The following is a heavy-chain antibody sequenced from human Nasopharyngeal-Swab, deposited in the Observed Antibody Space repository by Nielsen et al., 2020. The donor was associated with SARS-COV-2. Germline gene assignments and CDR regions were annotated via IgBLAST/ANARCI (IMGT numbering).Heavy chain of an antibody. J-gene: IGHJ6*02. CDR1: GFTFDDYA. D-gene: IGHD3-3*01. CDR2: ISWNSGSI. V-gene: IGHV3-9*01. CDR3: AKDSSFDDSPGFNV. Sequence: GGSLRLSCAASGFTFDDYAMHWVRQAPGKGLEWVSGISWNSGSIGYADSVKGRFTISRDNAKNSLYLQMNSLRAEDTALYYCAKDSSFDDSPGFNVWGQGTTVTVSS.